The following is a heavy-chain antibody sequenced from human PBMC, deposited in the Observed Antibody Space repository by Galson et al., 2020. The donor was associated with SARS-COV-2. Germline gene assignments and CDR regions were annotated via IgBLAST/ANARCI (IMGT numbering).Heavy chain of an antibody. D-gene: IGHD3-3*01. J-gene: IGHJ4*02. V-gene: IGHV4-61*02. CDR1: GGSISSGSYY. CDR3: ARESRLDLYCDY. CDR2: LYANGGT. Sequence: SETLSITCTVYGGSISSGSYYWSWIRQPAGKGLEWIGRLYANGGTNYNPSLKSRVAISVDTSKNQFSLNLKSVTAADTAVCYCARESRLDLYCDYWGQGALVTVSS.